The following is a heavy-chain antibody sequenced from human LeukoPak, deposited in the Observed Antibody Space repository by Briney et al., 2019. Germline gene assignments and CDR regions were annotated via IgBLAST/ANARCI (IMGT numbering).Heavy chain of an antibody. J-gene: IGHJ6*02. CDR1: GGSISSYY. D-gene: IGHD6-19*01. Sequence: SETLSLTCTVSGGSISSYYWSWIRQPPGKGLEGIGYIYYSGSTNYNPSLKSRVTISVDTSKNQFSLKLSSVTAADTALYYCSRRNSAGSYYYYYRMDVWGQRTTVTLSS. CDR3: SRRNSAGSYYYYYRMDV. CDR2: IYYSGST. V-gene: IGHV4-59*08.